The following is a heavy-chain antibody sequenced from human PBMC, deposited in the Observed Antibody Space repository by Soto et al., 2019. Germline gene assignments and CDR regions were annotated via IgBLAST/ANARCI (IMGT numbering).Heavy chain of an antibody. CDR2: ISYDGSNK. J-gene: IGHJ4*02. CDR3: AKDKGYDILTGYPNWVFDY. CDR1: GFTFSSYG. V-gene: IGHV3-30*18. Sequence: QVQLVESGGGVVQPGRSLRLSCAASGFTFSSYGMHWVRQAPGKGLEWVAVISYDGSNKYYADSVKGRFTISRDNSKNTLYLQMNSLRAEDTAVYYCAKDKGYDILTGYPNWVFDYWGQGTLVTVSS. D-gene: IGHD3-9*01.